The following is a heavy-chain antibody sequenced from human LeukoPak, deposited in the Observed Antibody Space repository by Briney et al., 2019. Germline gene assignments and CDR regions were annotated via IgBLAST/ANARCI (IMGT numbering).Heavy chain of an antibody. J-gene: IGHJ4*02. V-gene: IGHV4-4*07. Sequence: SETLSLTCSVSGGSITNYYWSWIRQPAGKGPEWIGRIFSSGRNNYNPSLKSRLLLSVDPSKNQFSLRLSSVTAADTAVYYCAREAGAYDASGYPPSPYYFDLWGQGTLVTVSS. D-gene: IGHD3-22*01. CDR3: AREAGAYDASGYPPSPYYFDL. CDR1: GGSITNYY. CDR2: IFSSGRN.